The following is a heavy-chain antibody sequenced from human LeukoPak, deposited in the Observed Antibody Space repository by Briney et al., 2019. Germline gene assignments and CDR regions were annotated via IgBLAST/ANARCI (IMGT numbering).Heavy chain of an antibody. CDR2: ISSSGRTL. D-gene: IGHD1-26*01. V-gene: IGHV3-48*03. CDR3: ARDKIVGATYFDY. J-gene: IGHJ4*02. Sequence: PWGSLRLSCAASGFTFSSYEVNWVRQAPGKGLEWVSYISSSGRTLYYADSVKGRFTISRDNTKNSLYLQMNSLRAEDTAVYYCARDKIVGATYFDYWGQGTLVTVSS. CDR1: GFTFSSYE.